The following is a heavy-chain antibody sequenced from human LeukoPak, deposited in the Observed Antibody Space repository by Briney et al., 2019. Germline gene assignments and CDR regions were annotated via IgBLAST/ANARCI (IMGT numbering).Heavy chain of an antibody. Sequence: SETLSLTCSASGASTSSRCWSWIRQFPGGTLEWIGHIYNAKNTKYNPSLTGRVTISVDTSRNQFSLSLTSLTAADTAIYYCAQTTGWPGFDFWGPGALVTVSS. CDR2: IYNAKNT. D-gene: IGHD6-19*01. CDR1: GASTSSRC. CDR3: AQTTGWPGFDF. V-gene: IGHV4-59*08. J-gene: IGHJ4*02.